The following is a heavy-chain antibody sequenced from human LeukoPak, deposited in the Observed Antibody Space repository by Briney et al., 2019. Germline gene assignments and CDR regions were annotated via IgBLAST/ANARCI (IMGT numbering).Heavy chain of an antibody. V-gene: IGHV1-2*02. CDR1: GYTFTSYY. CDR3: ARAPVYYRYPPDY. CDR2: INPNSGGT. Sequence: ASVKVSCKASGYTFTSYYMHWVRQAPGQGLEWMGWINPNSGGTNYAQKFQGRVTMTRDTSISTAYMELSRLRSDDTAVYYCARAPVYYRYPPDYWGQGTLVTVSS. D-gene: IGHD3-10*01. J-gene: IGHJ4*02.